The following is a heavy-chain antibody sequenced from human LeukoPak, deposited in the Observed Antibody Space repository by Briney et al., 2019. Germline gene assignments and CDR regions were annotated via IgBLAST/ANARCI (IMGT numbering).Heavy chain of an antibody. Sequence: GGSLRLSCAASGFTFSSYAMSWVRQAPGKGLEWVSAISGSGGSTYYADSVKGRFTISRGNSKNTLYLQMNSLRAEDTAVYYCAKDRRYSSSPSIPDYWGQGTLVTVSS. CDR1: GFTFSSYA. CDR2: ISGSGGST. J-gene: IGHJ4*02. D-gene: IGHD6-6*01. V-gene: IGHV3-23*01. CDR3: AKDRRYSSSPSIPDY.